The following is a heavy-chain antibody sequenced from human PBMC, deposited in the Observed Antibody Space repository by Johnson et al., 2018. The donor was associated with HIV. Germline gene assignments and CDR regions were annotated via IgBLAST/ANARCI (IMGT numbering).Heavy chain of an antibody. Sequence: EQLVESGGGLVQPGGSLRLSCAASGITVSSSYMSWVRQAPGKGLAWVSVIYRGGNTYYADSARGRFTITRDNSKNTLYLQMNSLRAEDTAVYHCAREGAWEVRPGAFDIWGQGTTVTVSS. CDR1: GITVSSSY. CDR2: IYRGGNT. CDR3: AREGAWEVRPGAFDI. D-gene: IGHD1-26*01. V-gene: IGHV3-66*01. J-gene: IGHJ3*02.